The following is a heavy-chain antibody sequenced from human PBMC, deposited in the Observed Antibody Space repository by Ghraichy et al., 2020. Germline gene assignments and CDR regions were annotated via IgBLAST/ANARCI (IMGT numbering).Heavy chain of an antibody. CDR2: IYHIGST. CDR1: GGSISTYS. J-gene: IGHJ2*01. V-gene: IGHV4-59*01. Sequence: SETLSLTCRVSGGSISTYSWSWIRQPPGKGLEWIGYIYHIGSTNYNPSLKSRVTISVDTSKNQFSLKLSSVTAADTALYYCARISVEVRFGFWYFDLWGRGTLVTVSS. CDR3: ARISVEVRFGFWYFDL. D-gene: IGHD2-2*01.